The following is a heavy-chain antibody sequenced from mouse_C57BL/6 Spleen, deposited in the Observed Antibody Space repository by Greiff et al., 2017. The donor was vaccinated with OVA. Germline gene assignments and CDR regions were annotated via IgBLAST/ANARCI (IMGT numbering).Heavy chain of an antibody. V-gene: IGHV3-6*01. D-gene: IGHD1-1*02. Sequence: EVQLQESGPGLVKPSQSLSLTCSVTGYSITSGYYWNWIRQFPGNKLEWMGYISSDGSNNYNPSLKNRISITRDTSKNQFFLKLNSVTTEDTATYYCAGGGYWGQGTTLTVSS. CDR2: ISSDGSN. CDR3: AGGGY. CDR1: GYSITSGYY. J-gene: IGHJ2*01.